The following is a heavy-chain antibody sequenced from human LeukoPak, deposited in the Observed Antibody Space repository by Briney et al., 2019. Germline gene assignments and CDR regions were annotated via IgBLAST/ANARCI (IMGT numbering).Heavy chain of an antibody. CDR2: IYYSGST. J-gene: IGHJ4*02. CDR3: ARIHRYCSGGACYVLDN. Sequence: PSETLSLTCTVSGGSISSYYWSWIRQPPGKGLEWIGYIYYSGSTNYNPSLKSRVTISVDTSKNQFSLKLSSVTAAGTAVYYCARIHRYCSGGACYVLDNWGQGTLVTVSS. D-gene: IGHD2-15*01. V-gene: IGHV4-59*01. CDR1: GGSISSYY.